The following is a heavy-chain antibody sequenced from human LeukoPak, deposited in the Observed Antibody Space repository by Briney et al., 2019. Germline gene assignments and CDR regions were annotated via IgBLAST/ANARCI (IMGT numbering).Heavy chain of an antibody. D-gene: IGHD2-2*01. Sequence: ASVKVSCKASGYTFTSYDINWVRQATGQGLEWMGWMNPNSGNTGYAQKFQGRVTITRNTSISTAYMELSSLRSEDTAVYYCARERAGIVVVPAAIDYYYYYYMDVWGKGTTVTVSS. CDR3: ARERAGIVVVPAAIDYYYYYYMDV. CDR1: GYTFTSYD. CDR2: MNPNSGNT. J-gene: IGHJ6*03. V-gene: IGHV1-8*03.